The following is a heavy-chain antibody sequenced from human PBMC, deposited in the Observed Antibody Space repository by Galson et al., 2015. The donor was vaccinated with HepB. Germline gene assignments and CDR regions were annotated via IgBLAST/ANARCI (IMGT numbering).Heavy chain of an antibody. CDR2: ISSSSSYI. CDR1: GFTFSSYS. CDR3: ARELVIVVVPAAIDAFDI. V-gene: IGHV3-21*01. Sequence: SLRLSCAASGFTFSSYSMNWVRQAPGKGLEWVSSISSSSSYIYYADSVKGRFTISRDNAKNSLYLQMNSLRAEDTAVYYCARELVIVVVPAAIDAFDIWGQGTMVTVSS. J-gene: IGHJ3*02. D-gene: IGHD2-2*03.